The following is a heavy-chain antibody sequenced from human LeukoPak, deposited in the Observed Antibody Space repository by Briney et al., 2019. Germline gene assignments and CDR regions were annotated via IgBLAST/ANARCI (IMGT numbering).Heavy chain of an antibody. J-gene: IGHJ4*02. CDR3: ARWRGSTSERSDY. CDR2: IKQDGRAK. CDR1: GFTFSDYW. D-gene: IGHD2-2*01. Sequence: GGSLSLSRTASGFTFSDYWMTCVREAPGEGLEWVSNIKQDGRAKYSVDSVKGRFTISRDNAKNSLYLQMDSLRVEDTATYYCARWRGSTSERSDYWGQGTLVTVSS. V-gene: IGHV3-7*01.